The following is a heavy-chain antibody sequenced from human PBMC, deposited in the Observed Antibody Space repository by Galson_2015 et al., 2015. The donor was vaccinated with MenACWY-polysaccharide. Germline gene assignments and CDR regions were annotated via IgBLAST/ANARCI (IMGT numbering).Heavy chain of an antibody. CDR1: GFTVSSSY. J-gene: IGHJ4*02. V-gene: IGHV3-53*01. CDR3: ARQVSSSSTYDY. Sequence: SLRLSCAASGFTVSSSYMSWVRQAPGKGLEWISAFYSGGTTYYADSVKGRFTISRDNSRDTLYLQMNSLRAGDTAVYYCARQVSSSSTYDYWGRGTLVTVSS. CDR2: FYSGGTT. D-gene: IGHD2-2*01.